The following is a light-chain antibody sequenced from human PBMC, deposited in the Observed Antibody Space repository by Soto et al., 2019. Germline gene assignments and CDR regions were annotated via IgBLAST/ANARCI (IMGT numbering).Light chain of an antibody. J-gene: IGLJ2*01. CDR2: RNN. CDR3: AASDDSLSGKVV. V-gene: IGLV1-47*01. Sequence: QSVLTQPPSASGTPGQRVTISCSGSSSNIGSNYVYWYQQLPGTAPKLLIYRNNQRPSGVPDRFSGSKSGTSASLAISGLRSEDEADYYCAASDDSLSGKVVFGGGIKVTVL. CDR1: SSNIGSNY.